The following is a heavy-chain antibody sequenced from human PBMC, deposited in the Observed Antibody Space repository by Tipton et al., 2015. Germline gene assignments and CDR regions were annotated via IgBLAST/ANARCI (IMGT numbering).Heavy chain of an antibody. D-gene: IGHD3-10*01. J-gene: IGHJ6*01. CDR3: ARGHYVSRMDV. V-gene: IGHV4-59*01. CDR2: IYYSGST. CDR1: SDSISKYY. Sequence: TLSLTCSVSSDSISKYYWSWIRQPPGKGLEWIGYIYYSGSTNYNPSLKSRVTISVDTSKNQFSLKLSSVTAADTAVYYCARGHYVSRMDVWGQGATATVSS.